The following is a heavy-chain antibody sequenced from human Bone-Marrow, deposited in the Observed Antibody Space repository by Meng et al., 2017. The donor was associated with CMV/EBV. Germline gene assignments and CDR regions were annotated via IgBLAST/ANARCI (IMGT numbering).Heavy chain of an antibody. D-gene: IGHD3-22*01. V-gene: IGHV3-23*01. CDR3: ARDVGDSSGYFEWGWGNAFDI. J-gene: IGHJ3*02. CDR1: GFTFNSNA. CDR2: ISAGGAST. Sequence: GGSLRLSCAASGFTFNSNAMSWVRQAPGKGLEGVSVISAGGASTHYGDSVKGRFTISRDNAKNSLYLQMNSLRAEDTAVYYCARDVGDSSGYFEWGWGNAFDIWGQGTMVTVSS.